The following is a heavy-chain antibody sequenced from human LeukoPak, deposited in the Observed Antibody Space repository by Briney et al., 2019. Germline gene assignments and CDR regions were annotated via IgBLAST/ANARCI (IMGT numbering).Heavy chain of an antibody. CDR3: AGQNVPTPHDY. D-gene: IGHD2-2*01. J-gene: IGHJ4*02. CDR2: ISTAGTT. Sequence: PSQTLSLTCTVAVGSISSGGYYWSWIRQPPGKGLEWFAYISTAGTTFYNPSLKSRVTISLDRSKNQFSLNLTSITAADTAVYYCAGQNVPTPHDYWGQGTQVTVSS. V-gene: IGHV4-30-2*01. CDR1: VGSISSGGYY.